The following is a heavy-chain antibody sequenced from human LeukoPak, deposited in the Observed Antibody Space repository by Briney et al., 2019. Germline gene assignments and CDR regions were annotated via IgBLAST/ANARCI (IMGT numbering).Heavy chain of an antibody. V-gene: IGHV4-4*07. J-gene: IGHJ6*02. Sequence: SETLSLTCTVSGGSISSYYWSWIRQPAGKGLEWIGRIYTSGSTNYNPSLKSRVTMSVDTSKNQFSLKLSSVTAADTAVYYCARDQNYDFWSGPHGSMDVWGQGTTVTVSS. CDR1: GGSISSYY. CDR2: IYTSGST. CDR3: ARDQNYDFWSGPHGSMDV. D-gene: IGHD3-3*01.